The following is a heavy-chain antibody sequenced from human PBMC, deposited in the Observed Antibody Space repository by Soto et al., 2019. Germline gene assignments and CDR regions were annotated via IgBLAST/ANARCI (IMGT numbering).Heavy chain of an antibody. V-gene: IGHV3-23*01. J-gene: IGHJ4*02. Sequence: GGSLRLSCAASGITFSIYAMSWVRQAPGKGLEWVSGISDSGGSTYYADSVKGRFTISRDNSKNTLYLQMNSLRAEDTAVYYCAKADYGDYGFDYWGQGTLVTVSS. D-gene: IGHD4-17*01. CDR2: ISDSGGST. CDR1: GITFSIYA. CDR3: AKADYGDYGFDY.